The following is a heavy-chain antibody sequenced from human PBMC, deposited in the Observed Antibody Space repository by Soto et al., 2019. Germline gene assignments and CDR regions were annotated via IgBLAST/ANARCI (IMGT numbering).Heavy chain of an antibody. CDR3: ARDYYTSSWENGYYYYNMDV. V-gene: IGHV1-46*01. Sequence: GASVKVSCKASGYTFTSYYMHWVRQAPGQGLEWMGIINPSGGSTSYAQKFQGRVTMTRDTSTSTVYMELNGLRAEDTAVYYCARDYYTSSWENGYYYYNMDVWGQGTTVTVSS. CDR2: INPSGGST. D-gene: IGHD6-13*01. J-gene: IGHJ6*02. CDR1: GYTFTSYY.